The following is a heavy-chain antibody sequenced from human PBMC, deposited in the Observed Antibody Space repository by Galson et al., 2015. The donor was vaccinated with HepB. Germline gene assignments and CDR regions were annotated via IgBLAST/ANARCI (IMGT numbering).Heavy chain of an antibody. Sequence: SCKASGYTFTSYGISWVRQAPGQGLEWMGWISAYNGNTNYAQKLQGRVTMTTDTSTSTAYMELRSLRSDDTVVYYCAREHEDGSGFYYYYGMDVWGQGTTVTVSS. D-gene: IGHD3-10*01. J-gene: IGHJ6*02. V-gene: IGHV1-18*01. CDR2: ISAYNGNT. CDR1: GYTFTSYG. CDR3: AREHEDGSGFYYYYGMDV.